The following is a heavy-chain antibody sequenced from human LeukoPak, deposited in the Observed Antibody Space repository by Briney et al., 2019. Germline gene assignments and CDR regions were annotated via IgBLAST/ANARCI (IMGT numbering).Heavy chain of an antibody. D-gene: IGHD3-22*01. CDR2: IYPGDSDT. V-gene: IGHV5-51*01. J-gene: IGHJ5*02. CDR3: ARLAYYYDSSGYYYVSSWFDP. Sequence: GTSLQISCKGSGYRFTSYWIGWVRQPPGKGLEWMGIIYPGDSDTRYSPSFQGQVTISADKSISTAYLQWSSLKASDTATYYCARLAYYYDSSGYYYVSSWFDPWGQGTLVTVPS. CDR1: GYRFTSYW.